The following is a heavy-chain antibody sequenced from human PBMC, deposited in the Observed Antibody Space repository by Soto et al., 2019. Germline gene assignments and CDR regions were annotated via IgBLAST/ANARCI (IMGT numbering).Heavy chain of an antibody. CDR3: VRDNSGFDY. V-gene: IGHV1-46*03. J-gene: IGHJ4*02. CDR2: IYPNGGTT. Sequence: QVQLVQSGTEVKKPGASVKLSCKTSGYTFTNNYMHWVRQAPGQGLEWMGMIYPNGGTTDYAQKCQGRVTMTSDTSTTTVYMELSSLTADDRAVYYCVRDNSGFDYWGQGTVVTVSS. CDR1: GYTFTNNY. D-gene: IGHD6-13*01.